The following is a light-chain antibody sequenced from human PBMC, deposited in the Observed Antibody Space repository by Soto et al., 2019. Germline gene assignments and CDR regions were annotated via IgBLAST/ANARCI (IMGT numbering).Light chain of an antibody. CDR2: DAS. V-gene: IGKV3D-15*01. J-gene: IGKJ1*01. Sequence: DIVMTRSTARVCPCPGSNASLSCGASQSVSSNLAWYQQKPGQAPRLFIYDASNRATGIQARFSGSGSGTEFTLTISSLQSEDFAVYYCQQYTNWNPWRLGQGTKVEIK. CDR1: QSVSSN. CDR3: QQYTNWNPWR.